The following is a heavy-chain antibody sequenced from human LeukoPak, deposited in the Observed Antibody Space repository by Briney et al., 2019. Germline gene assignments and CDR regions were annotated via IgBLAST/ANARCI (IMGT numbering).Heavy chain of an antibody. Sequence: SETLSLTCTVSGDSISSDSYYWSWIRQPAGKGLEWIGRIYASGSTNYNPSLKSRVTISVDTSKNQFSLKLSSVTAADTAVYYCARGQTYYDFWSGYYFDYWGQGTLVTVSS. D-gene: IGHD3-3*01. J-gene: IGHJ4*02. CDR3: ARGQTYYDFWSGYYFDY. CDR1: GDSISSDSYY. V-gene: IGHV4-61*02. CDR2: IYASGST.